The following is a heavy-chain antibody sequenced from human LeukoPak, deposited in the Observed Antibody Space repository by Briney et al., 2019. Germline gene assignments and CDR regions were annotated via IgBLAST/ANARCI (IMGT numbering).Heavy chain of an antibody. J-gene: IGHJ4*02. V-gene: IGHV3-21*01. D-gene: IGHD3-22*01. CDR3: ARSRTAMIVVVMSDY. CDR2: ISSSSSYI. CDR1: GFTFSSYS. Sequence: PGGSLRLSCAASGFTFSSYSMNWVRQAPGKGLKWVSSISSSSSYIYYADSVKGRFTISRDNVKNSLYLQMNSLRAEDTAVYYCARSRTAMIVVVMSDYWGQGTLVTVSS.